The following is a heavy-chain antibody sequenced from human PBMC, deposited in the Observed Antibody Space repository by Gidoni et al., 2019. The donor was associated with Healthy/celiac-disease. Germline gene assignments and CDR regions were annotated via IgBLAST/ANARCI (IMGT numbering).Heavy chain of an antibody. Sequence: AYAASVKGRFTISRDDSKNTAYLQMNSLKTEDTAVYYCTSPSHLGYCSSTSCYTLAGMDVWGQGTTVTVSS. D-gene: IGHD2-2*02. J-gene: IGHJ6*02. V-gene: IGHV3-73*01. CDR3: TSPSHLGYCSSTSCYTLAGMDV.